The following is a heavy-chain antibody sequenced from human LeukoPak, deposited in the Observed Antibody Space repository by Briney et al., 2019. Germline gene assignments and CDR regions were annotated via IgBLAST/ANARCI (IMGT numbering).Heavy chain of an antibody. D-gene: IGHD3-22*01. J-gene: IGHJ4*02. CDR2: ISGDGGGT. V-gene: IGHV3-43*02. CDR3: ARDRPFTYYDSTGVLDY. Sequence: GSLRLSCAASGFRFDDYPMHWVRQAPGRGLEWVSLISGDGGGTYYNDSVKGRFTTSRENSKNSLFLQTNNLRTEDTALYFCARDRPFTYYDSTGVLDYWGQGTLVTVSS. CDR1: GFRFDDYP.